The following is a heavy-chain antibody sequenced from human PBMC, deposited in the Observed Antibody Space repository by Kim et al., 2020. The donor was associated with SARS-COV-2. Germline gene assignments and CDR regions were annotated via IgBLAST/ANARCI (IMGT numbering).Heavy chain of an antibody. V-gene: IGHV3-48*02. CDR1: GFTFSDYS. J-gene: IGHJ4*02. Sequence: GGSLRLSCVGSGFTFSDYSMNWVRQAPGKGLEWVAYISSSSTTIYYADSVKGSLTISRDNAKNSLYLQMIGLSDEETAVYYCARVGGYCSSTSCKYYFDSWGQGALVPVFS. D-gene: IGHD2-2*01. CDR3: ARVGGYCSSTSCKYYFDS. CDR2: ISSSSTTI.